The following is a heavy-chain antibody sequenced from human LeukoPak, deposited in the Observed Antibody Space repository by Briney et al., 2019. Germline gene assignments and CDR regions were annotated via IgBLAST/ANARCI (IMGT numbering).Heavy chain of an antibody. CDR2: LSSDGGST. D-gene: IGHD6-19*01. CDR3: ARGRYSSGRYDFDY. V-gene: IGHV3-64*01. J-gene: IGHJ4*02. CDR1: GFTFSSYA. Sequence: GGSLRLSCEASGFTFSSYAMNWVRQAPGKGLEYVSALSSDGGSTYYANSVKGRFTVSRDNSKNTLYLQMGSLRAEDMAVYYCARGRYSSGRYDFDYWGQGTLVTVSS.